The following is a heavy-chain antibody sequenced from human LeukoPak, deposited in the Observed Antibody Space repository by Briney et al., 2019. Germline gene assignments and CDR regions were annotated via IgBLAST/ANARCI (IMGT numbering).Heavy chain of an antibody. CDR2: ISGSGGST. J-gene: IGHJ6*03. V-gene: IGHV3-23*01. Sequence: GGSLRLSCAASGFTFSSYAMSWVRQAPGKGLEWVSAISGSGGSTYYADSVKGRFTFSRDNSKNTLYLQMNSLRAEDTAVYYCAKVPYYYYYYMDVWGKGTTVTVSS. CDR3: AKVPYYYYYYMDV. CDR1: GFTFSSYA.